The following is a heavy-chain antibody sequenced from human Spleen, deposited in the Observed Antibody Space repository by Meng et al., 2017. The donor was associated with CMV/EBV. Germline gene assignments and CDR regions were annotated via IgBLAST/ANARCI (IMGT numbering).Heavy chain of an antibody. CDR1: GYTFTRHY. Sequence: ASVKVSCKASGYTFTRHYIHWVRQAPGHGLEWVGIINPDGGSTTYAERFQDRVVMTRDTSTSTVYMELRNLRSEDTALFYCARDGSGSYLFDTWGQGTLVTVSS. V-gene: IGHV1-46*01. CDR3: ARDGSGSYLFDT. CDR2: INPDGGST. J-gene: IGHJ4*02. D-gene: IGHD1-26*01.